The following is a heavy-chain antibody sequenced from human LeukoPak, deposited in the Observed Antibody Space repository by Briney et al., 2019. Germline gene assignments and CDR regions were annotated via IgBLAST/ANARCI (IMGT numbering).Heavy chain of an antibody. CDR2: INQDGSEG. J-gene: IGHJ3*02. CDR3: ARDGTRTTGTTFDI. V-gene: IGHV3-7*01. D-gene: IGHD1-1*01. Sequence: GGSLSLPSASSGYTFGSYWWTWVGQPPGKGLEWVANINQDGSEGYFVDSVKGRFTISRDNAKNSLYLQMNSLRAEDTAVYYCARDGTRTTGTTFDIWGQGTMVTVSS. CDR1: GYTFGSYW.